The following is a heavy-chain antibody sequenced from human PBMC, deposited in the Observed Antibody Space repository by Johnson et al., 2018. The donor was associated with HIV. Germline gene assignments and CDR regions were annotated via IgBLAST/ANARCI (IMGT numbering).Heavy chain of an antibody. Sequence: QVQLVESGGGMIRPGGSLRLSCAASGFTFSSYAMHWVHQAPGKGLEWVAVISYDGNNKYYADSVKGRFTISRDNSKNTLYLQMNSLRAEDTAVYFCAKDRSVAGLYDAFDIWGQGTRVTVSS. V-gene: IGHV3-30*14. CDR2: ISYDGNNK. J-gene: IGHJ3*02. CDR3: AKDRSVAGLYDAFDI. D-gene: IGHD6-19*01. CDR1: GFTFSSYA.